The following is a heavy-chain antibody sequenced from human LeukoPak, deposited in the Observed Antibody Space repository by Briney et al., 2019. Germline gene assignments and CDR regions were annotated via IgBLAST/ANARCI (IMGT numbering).Heavy chain of an antibody. D-gene: IGHD2-2*01. V-gene: IGHV1-46*01. CDR2: INPSGGST. Sequence: ASVKVSCKASGYTFTSYYMHWVRQAPGQGLEWMGIINPSGGSTSYAQKFQGRVTMTRDTSTSTVYMELSSLRSEDTAVYYCARASRTIVVVPAAESRLYGMDVWGQGTTVTVSS. J-gene: IGHJ6*02. CDR1: GYTFTSYY. CDR3: ARASRTIVVVPAAESRLYGMDV.